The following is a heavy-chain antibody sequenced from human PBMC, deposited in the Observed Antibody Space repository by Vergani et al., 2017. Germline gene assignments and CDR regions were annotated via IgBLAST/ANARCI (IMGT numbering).Heavy chain of an antibody. Sequence: QVQLVESGGGVVQPGRSLRLSCAASGFTFSSYGMHWVRQAPGKGLEWVAVISYDGSNKYYADSVKGRFTISRDNSKNTLYLQMNSLRAEDTAVYYCARGWWSSNDAFDIWGQGTMVTVSS. CDR3: ARGWWSSNDAFDI. CDR2: ISYDGSNK. CDR1: GFTFSSYG. J-gene: IGHJ3*02. D-gene: IGHD2-15*01. V-gene: IGHV3-30*03.